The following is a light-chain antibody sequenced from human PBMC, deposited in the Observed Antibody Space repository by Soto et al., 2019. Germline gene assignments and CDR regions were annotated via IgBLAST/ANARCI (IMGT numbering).Light chain of an antibody. CDR2: LNSDGSH. Sequence: QLVLTQSPSASASLGASVKLTCTLSIGHSSYAIEWHQQQPEKGPRYLMKLNSDGSHSKGDGIPDRFSGSSSGAERYLTISSLQSEDEADYYCQTWGNGIVVFGGGTKLTVL. V-gene: IGLV4-69*01. CDR1: IGHSSYA. J-gene: IGLJ2*01. CDR3: QTWGNGIVV.